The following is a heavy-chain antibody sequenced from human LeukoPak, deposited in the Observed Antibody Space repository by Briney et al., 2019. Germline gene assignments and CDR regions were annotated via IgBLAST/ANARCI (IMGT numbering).Heavy chain of an antibody. CDR1: GFTFDDCA. CDR3: AKGGMYSSGWYFDY. CDR2: ISWNSGSI. V-gene: IGHV3-9*03. D-gene: IGHD6-19*01. J-gene: IGHJ4*02. Sequence: GGSLRLSCAASGFTFDDCAMHWVRQAPGKGLEWVSGISWNSGSIGYADSVKGRFTISRDNAKNSLYLQMNSLRAEDMALYYCAKGGMYSSGWYFDYWGQGTLVTVSS.